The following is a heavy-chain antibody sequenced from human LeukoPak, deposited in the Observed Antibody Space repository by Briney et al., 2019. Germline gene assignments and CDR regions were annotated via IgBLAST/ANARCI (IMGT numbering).Heavy chain of an antibody. CDR3: ARKGRYGDYDFDY. J-gene: IGHJ4*02. Sequence: ASVKVSCKASGYTFTSYDINWVRQATGQGLEWMGWMNPNSGNTGYAQKFQGRVTITRNTSISTAYMELSSLRSEDTVVYYCARKGRYGDYDFDYWGQGTLVTVSS. D-gene: IGHD4-17*01. CDR2: MNPNSGNT. CDR1: GYTFTSYD. V-gene: IGHV1-8*03.